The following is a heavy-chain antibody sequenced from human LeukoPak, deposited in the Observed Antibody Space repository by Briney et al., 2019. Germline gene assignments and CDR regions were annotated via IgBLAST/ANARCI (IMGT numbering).Heavy chain of an antibody. Sequence: SETLSLTCTVSGGSISSGDYYWSWIRQPPGKGLEWIGYIYYSGSTYYNPSLKSRVTISLDTPRNQFSLKLSSVTAADTAVYYCARDCSGASCYNYWGQGTLVTVSS. CDR1: GGSISSGDYY. CDR3: ARDCSGASCYNY. CDR2: IYYSGST. V-gene: IGHV4-30-4*02. J-gene: IGHJ4*02. D-gene: IGHD2-15*01.